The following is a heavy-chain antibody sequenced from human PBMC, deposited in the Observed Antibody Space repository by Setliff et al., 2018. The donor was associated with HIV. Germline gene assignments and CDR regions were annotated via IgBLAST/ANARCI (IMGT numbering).Heavy chain of an antibody. D-gene: IGHD1-26*01. CDR2: IKQDGSEK. Sequence: GGSLRLSCAASGFTFSSYWMSWVRQAPGKGLEWVANIKQDGSEKYYVDSVKGRFTISRDNAKNSLYLQMNSLRAEDTAVYYCARVVGATTVGWFDPWGQGSLVTVSS. V-gene: IGHV3-7*01. J-gene: IGHJ5*02. CDR1: GFTFSSYW. CDR3: ARVVGATTVGWFDP.